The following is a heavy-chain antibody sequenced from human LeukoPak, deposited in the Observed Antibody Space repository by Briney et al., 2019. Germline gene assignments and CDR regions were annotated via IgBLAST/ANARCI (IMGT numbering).Heavy chain of an antibody. D-gene: IGHD3-10*01. J-gene: IGHJ6*02. CDR1: GYTFTSYD. V-gene: IGHV1-18*04. CDR2: INPKSGGT. CDR3: ARDFNALLWFGELSHGMDV. Sequence: ASVKVSCKASGYTFTSYDMHWVRQAPGQGLEWMGWINPKSGGTNYAQKLQGRVTMTTDTSTSTAYMELRSLRSDDTAVYYCARDFNALLWFGELSHGMDVWGQGTTVTVSS.